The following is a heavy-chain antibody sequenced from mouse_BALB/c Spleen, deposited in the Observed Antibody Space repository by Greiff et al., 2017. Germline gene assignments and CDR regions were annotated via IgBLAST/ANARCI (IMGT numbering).Heavy chain of an antibody. V-gene: IGHV5-15*02. Sequence: EVKVEESGGGLVQPGGSRKLSCAASGFTFSDYGMAWVRQAPGKGPEWVAFISNLAYSIYYADTVTGRFTISRENAKNTLYLEMSSLRSEDTAMYYCARKILGYAMDYWGQGTSVTVSS. CDR2: ISNLAYSI. CDR3: ARKILGYAMDY. J-gene: IGHJ4*01. CDR1: GFTFSDYG. D-gene: IGHD4-1*01.